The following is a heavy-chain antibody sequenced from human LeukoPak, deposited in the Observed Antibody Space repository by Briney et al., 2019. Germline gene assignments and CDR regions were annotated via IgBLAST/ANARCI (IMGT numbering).Heavy chain of an antibody. D-gene: IGHD3-22*01. CDR3: ARDTDYYDSSGYSRYDWFDP. CDR1: GGSISSYY. Sequence: SETLSLTCTVSGGSISSYYWSWIRQPPGRGLEWIGYIYYSGSTNYNPSLKSRVTISVDTSKNQFSLKLSSVTAADTAVYYCARDTDYYDSSGYSRYDWFDPWGQGTLVTVSS. V-gene: IGHV4-59*01. CDR2: IYYSGST. J-gene: IGHJ5*02.